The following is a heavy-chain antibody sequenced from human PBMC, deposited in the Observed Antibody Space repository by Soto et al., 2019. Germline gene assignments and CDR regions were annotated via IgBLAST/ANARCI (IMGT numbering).Heavy chain of an antibody. CDR3: ARHPYYSDSNDYYFDY. D-gene: IGHD3-22*01. CDR2: IYYSGST. J-gene: IGHJ4*02. Sequence: SETLSLTCTVSGGSISSYYWSWIRQPPGKGLEWIGYIYYSGSTNYNPSLKSRDTISVDTSKNQFSQKLSSVTATDTALYYCARHPYYSDSNDYYFDYWGQGTLVTVSS. V-gene: IGHV4-59*08. CDR1: GGSISSYY.